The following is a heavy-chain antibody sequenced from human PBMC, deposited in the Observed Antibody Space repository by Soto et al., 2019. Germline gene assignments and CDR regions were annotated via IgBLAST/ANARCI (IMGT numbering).Heavy chain of an antibody. D-gene: IGHD3-16*01. V-gene: IGHV4-31*03. CDR1: GGSTSSGGYY. J-gene: IGHJ5*02. CDR2: IYYSGST. Sequence: TLSLTCTVSGGSTSSGGYYWSWIRQHPGKGLEWIGYIYYSGSTYYNPSLKSRVTISVDTSKNQFSLKLSPVTAADTAVYYCARDYGYSGGLGWLDPWGKGTLVTVYS. CDR3: ARDYGYSGGLGWLDP.